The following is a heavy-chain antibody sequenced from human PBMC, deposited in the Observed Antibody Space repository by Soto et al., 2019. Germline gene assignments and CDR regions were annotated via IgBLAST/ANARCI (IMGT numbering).Heavy chain of an antibody. CDR1: GGSISSGGYY. CDR3: ERTAATGTNVWFDP. Sequence: SETVSLTCTISGGSISSGGYYWSWIRQHPGKGLEWIGHIYYSGSTYYNPSLKSRVTIAVDTSKNQFSLKLNSVTAADTAVYYCERTAATGTNVWFDPWGQGTLVTVSS. D-gene: IGHD1-7*01. J-gene: IGHJ5*02. CDR2: IYYSGST. V-gene: IGHV4-31*03.